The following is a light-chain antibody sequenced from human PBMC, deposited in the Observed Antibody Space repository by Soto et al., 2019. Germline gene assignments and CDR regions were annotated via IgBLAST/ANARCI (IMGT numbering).Light chain of an antibody. J-gene: IGKJ2*01. CDR1: QSVSSSY. CDR2: GAS. Sequence: EIVLTQSPGTLSLSPGERATLSCRASQSVSSSYLAWYQQKPGQAPRLLIYGASSSATGIPDRFSGSGSGTDFTLTISRLEPKAFAVYYCQQYGSSPPYTCGQVIKLESK. CDR3: QQYGSSPPYT. V-gene: IGKV3-20*01.